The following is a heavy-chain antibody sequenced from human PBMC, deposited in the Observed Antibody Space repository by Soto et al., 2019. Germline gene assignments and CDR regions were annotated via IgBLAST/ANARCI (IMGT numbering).Heavy chain of an antibody. V-gene: IGHV1-18*01. Sequence: QVQLLQSGAEVKKPGASVKVSCKTSGYTFTTYGISWVRQAPGQGLEWMGWISAYNGNTNYAQKLQGRVTMTTDTATSTAYMERRSLRSDDTAVYYCARHYGSGSPADYWGQGTLVTVSS. J-gene: IGHJ4*02. CDR2: ISAYNGNT. CDR3: ARHYGSGSPADY. D-gene: IGHD3-10*01. CDR1: GYTFTTYG.